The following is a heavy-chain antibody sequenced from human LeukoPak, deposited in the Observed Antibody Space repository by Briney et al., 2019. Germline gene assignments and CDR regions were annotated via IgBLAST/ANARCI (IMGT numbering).Heavy chain of an antibody. CDR3: ARGSLGYYDSSDWAFDI. Sequence: GGSLRLSCAASGFTFSSYTMHWVRHAPGKGLEYVSAISSNGGSTYYANSVKGRFTISRDNSKNTLYLQMGSLRAEDMAVYYCARGSLGYYDSSDWAFDIWGQGTMVTVSS. CDR1: GFTFSSYT. J-gene: IGHJ3*02. D-gene: IGHD3-22*01. V-gene: IGHV3-64*01. CDR2: ISSNGGST.